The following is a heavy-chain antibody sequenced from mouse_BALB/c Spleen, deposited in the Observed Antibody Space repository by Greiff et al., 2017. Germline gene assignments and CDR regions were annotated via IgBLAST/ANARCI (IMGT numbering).Heavy chain of an antibody. CDR3: ARHIYYDYDRAY. Sequence: EVQRVESGGGLVKPGGSLKLSCAASGFTFSSYAMSWVRQTPEKRLEWVATISSGGSYTYYPDSVKGRFTISRDNAKNTLYLQMSSLRSEDTAMYYCARHIYYDYDRAYWGQGTLVTVSA. D-gene: IGHD2-4*01. J-gene: IGHJ3*01. CDR2: ISSGGSYT. CDR1: GFTFSSYA. V-gene: IGHV5-9-3*01.